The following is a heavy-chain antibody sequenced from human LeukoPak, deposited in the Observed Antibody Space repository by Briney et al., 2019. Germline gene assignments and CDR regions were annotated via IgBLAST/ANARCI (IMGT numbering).Heavy chain of an antibody. D-gene: IGHD2-21*01. CDR3: ARMYCGGGKCYLSYFDY. V-gene: IGHV3-7*04. CDR1: GFTFSTYW. J-gene: IGHJ4*02. CDR2: INQDGGEK. Sequence: PGGSLRLSCAVSGFTFSTYWMSWVRQAPGKGLEWVANINQDGGEKHYVDSVKGRFTISRDNAKDSLDLQLNSLRGEDTAVYYCARMYCGGGKCYLSYFDYWGQGTVVTVSS.